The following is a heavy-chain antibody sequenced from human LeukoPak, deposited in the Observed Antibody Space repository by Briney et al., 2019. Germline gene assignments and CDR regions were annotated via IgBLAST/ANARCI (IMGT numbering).Heavy chain of an antibody. V-gene: IGHV1-69*01. J-gene: IGHJ4*02. D-gene: IGHD1-7*01. CDR1: GGTFSSYA. Sequence: SVKVSCKASGGTFSSYAIGWVRQAPGQGLEWMGGIIPIFGTANYAQKFQGRVTITADGSTSTAYMELSSLRSEDTAVYYCAREGRAGPTVLLDYWGQGTLVTVSS. CDR2: IIPIFGTA. CDR3: AREGRAGPTVLLDY.